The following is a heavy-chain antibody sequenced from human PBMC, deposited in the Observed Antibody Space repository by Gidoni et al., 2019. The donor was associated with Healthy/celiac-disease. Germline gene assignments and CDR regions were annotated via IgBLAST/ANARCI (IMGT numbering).Heavy chain of an antibody. CDR2: INHSGIT. Sequence: QVQLQQWGAGLLKPSETLSLTCAFYGGSFSGYYWSWIRQPPGKGLEWIGEINHSGITNYNPSLKSRVTISVDTSKNQFSLKLSSVTAADTAVYYCGLRDTSGYYPDYWGQGTLVTVSS. CDR1: GGSFSGYY. V-gene: IGHV4-34*01. CDR3: GLRDTSGYYPDY. D-gene: IGHD3-22*01. J-gene: IGHJ4*02.